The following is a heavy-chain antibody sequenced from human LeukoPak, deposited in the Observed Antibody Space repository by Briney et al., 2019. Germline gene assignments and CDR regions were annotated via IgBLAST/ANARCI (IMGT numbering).Heavy chain of an antibody. CDR2: IYYSGST. V-gene: IGHV4-38-2*02. D-gene: IGHD3-10*01. CDR1: GYSISSGYY. CDR3: ARRWALLWFGELFFDY. J-gene: IGHJ4*02. Sequence: SETLSLTCTVSGYSISSGYYWGWIRQPPGKGLEWIGSIYYSGSTYYNPSLKSRVTISVDTSKNQFSLKLSSVTAADTAVYYCARRWALLWFGELFFDYWGQGTLVTVSS.